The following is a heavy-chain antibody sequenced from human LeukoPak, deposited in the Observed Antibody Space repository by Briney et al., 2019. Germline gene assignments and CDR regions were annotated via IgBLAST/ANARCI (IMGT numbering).Heavy chain of an antibody. V-gene: IGHV3-30*04. D-gene: IGHD3-10*01. CDR1: GFAFSSYS. CDR2: ISYDGSNK. J-gene: IGHJ4*02. CDR3: ARDGAYYYGSGSYFSPYYFDY. Sequence: PGRSLRLSCAASGFAFSSYSMHWVRQAPGKGLEWVAVISYDGSNKYYADSVKGRFTISRDNSKSTLYLQMNSLRAEDTTVYYCARDGAYYYGSGSYFSPYYFDYWGQGTLVTVSS.